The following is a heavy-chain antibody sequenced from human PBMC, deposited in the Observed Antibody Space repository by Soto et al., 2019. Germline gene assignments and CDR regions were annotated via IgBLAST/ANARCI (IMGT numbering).Heavy chain of an antibody. Sequence: SVKVSCKASGGTFSSYAISWVRQAPGQGLEWMGGIIPIFGTANYAQKFQGRVTITADESTSTAYMELSSLRSEDTAVYYCARVGDSSGYNNWFDPWGQGTLVTVSS. CDR1: GGTFSSYA. CDR3: ARVGDSSGYNNWFDP. J-gene: IGHJ5*02. CDR2: IIPIFGTA. V-gene: IGHV1-69*13. D-gene: IGHD3-22*01.